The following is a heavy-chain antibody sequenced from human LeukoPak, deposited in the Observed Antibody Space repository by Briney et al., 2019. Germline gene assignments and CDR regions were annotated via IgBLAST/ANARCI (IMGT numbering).Heavy chain of an antibody. D-gene: IGHD6-25*01. J-gene: IGHJ4*02. V-gene: IGHV4-4*07. CDR3: ARSGGWPLYYFDY. CDR1: GGSFGSYY. Sequence: SETLSLTCTVSGGSFGSYYWSWIRQPAGKGLEWIGRIYISGTADYNPSLKSRVSMSVDTPKDQFSLKVTSVTAADTAVYYCARSGGWPLYYFDYWGQGTLVAVSS. CDR2: IYISGTA.